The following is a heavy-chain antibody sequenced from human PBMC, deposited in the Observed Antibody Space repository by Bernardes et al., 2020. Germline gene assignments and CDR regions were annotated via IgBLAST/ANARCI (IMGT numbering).Heavy chain of an antibody. J-gene: IGHJ3*01. CDR3: ARTDFWSGYALDF. D-gene: IGHD3-3*01. V-gene: IGHV1-18*01. CDR1: GFTFTSFG. Sequence: ASVKVSCKTSGFTFTSFGFAWVRQAPAQGLEWMGWISVYNANTNYAPKFHDRLTMTTDTSTSTVFMEMRSLRSDDTAVYFCARTDFWSGYALDFWGQGTIVSVSS. CDR2: ISVYNANT.